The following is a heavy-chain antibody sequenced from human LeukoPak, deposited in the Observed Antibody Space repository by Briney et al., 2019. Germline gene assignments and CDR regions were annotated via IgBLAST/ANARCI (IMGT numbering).Heavy chain of an antibody. D-gene: IGHD4-23*01. J-gene: IGHJ4*02. CDR2: IGDSGGTT. Sequence: GGSLRLSCAASGFTFSGYAMNWVRQAPGKGLEWVSGIGDSGGTTYYADSVKGRFTISRDNSKNTLYLQMNSLRAEDTAVYYCAKGRGATVVANFDYWGQGTLVTVSS. CDR3: AKGRGATVVANFDY. CDR1: GFTFSGYA. V-gene: IGHV3-23*01.